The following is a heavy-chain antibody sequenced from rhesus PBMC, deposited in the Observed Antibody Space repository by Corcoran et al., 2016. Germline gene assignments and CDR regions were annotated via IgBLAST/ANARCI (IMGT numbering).Heavy chain of an antibody. D-gene: IGHD2-27*01. CDR2: ISERGGTI. CDR1: GFTLRRFV. CDR3: RVFTAMLFFDY. V-gene: IGHV3S26*01. J-gene: IGHJ4*01. Sequence: DVQLVESGGGLVKPGGSLIPSLVASGFTLRRFVMPWVRQAPGKGLEWVSVISERGGTIYYADSVKGRFTISRDNAKNSLFLQMNSLRAEDTAVYYCRVFTAMLFFDYWGQGVLVTVSS.